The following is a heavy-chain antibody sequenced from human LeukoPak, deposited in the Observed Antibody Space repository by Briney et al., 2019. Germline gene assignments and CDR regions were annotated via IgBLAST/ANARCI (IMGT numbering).Heavy chain of an antibody. V-gene: IGHV4-61*02. CDR2: IYTSGST. J-gene: IGHJ4*02. CDR3: ARVLMVRGVPDY. Sequence: SETLSLTCTVSGGSISSRTYYWSWIRQPAGKGLEWIGRIYTSGSTNYNPSLKSRVTISVDTSKNQFSLKLSSVTAADTAVYYCARVLMVRGVPDYWGQGTLVIVSS. D-gene: IGHD3-10*01. CDR1: GGSISSRTYY.